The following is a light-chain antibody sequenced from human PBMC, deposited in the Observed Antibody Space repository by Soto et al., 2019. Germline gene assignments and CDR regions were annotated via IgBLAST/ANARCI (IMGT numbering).Light chain of an antibody. V-gene: IGLV2-14*01. CDR2: DVS. J-gene: IGLJ1*01. Sequence: QSALTQPASVSGSPGQSITISCTGTSSDVGGSSYVSWYQQLPGKAPKLMIYDVSDRPSGVSNRFSGSKSGNTASLTISGLQAEDEADYYCSSYTSSSLYVFGTGTKVTVL. CDR3: SSYTSSSLYV. CDR1: SSDVGGSSY.